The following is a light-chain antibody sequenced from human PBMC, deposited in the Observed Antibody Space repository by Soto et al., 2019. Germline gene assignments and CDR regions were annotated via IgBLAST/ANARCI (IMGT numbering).Light chain of an antibody. CDR3: QQHYINPIT. J-gene: IGKJ5*01. CDR1: RGIGNA. V-gene: IGKV1-27*01. Sequence: DIQMTQSPSSLSASVGDRVTITCRPSRGIGNALAWYQQKPGQPPKLLIYWASTREPGVPDRFTGSGSGTDFTLTINSLQAEDVAVYYCQQHYINPITFGQGTRLEIK. CDR2: WAS.